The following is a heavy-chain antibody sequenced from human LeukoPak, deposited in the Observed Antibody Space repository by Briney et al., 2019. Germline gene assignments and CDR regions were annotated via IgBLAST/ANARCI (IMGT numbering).Heavy chain of an antibody. CDR1: GFTFSAYF. Sequence: GGSLRLSCSASGFTFSAYFMHWVRQAPGKGLEYVSSISSNEYDTYYADSVKGRFTISRDNSKNTLFLPMSSLRAEDTAVYYCVKDLNGTWSFDYWGQGTLVTVSS. D-gene: IGHD2-8*01. CDR3: VKDLNGTWSFDY. CDR2: ISSNEYDT. J-gene: IGHJ4*02. V-gene: IGHV3-64D*06.